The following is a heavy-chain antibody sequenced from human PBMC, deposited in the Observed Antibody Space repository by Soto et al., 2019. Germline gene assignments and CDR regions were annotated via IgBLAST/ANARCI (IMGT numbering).Heavy chain of an antibody. CDR1: GYTFTSYG. CDR3: ARDYPPGVLSFYYYYMDV. CDR2: ISAYNGNT. Sequence: QVQLVQSGAEVKKPGASVKVSCKASGYTFTSYGISWVRQAPGQGLEWMGWISAYNGNTNYAQKLQGRVTMTTDTSTSTACMELRSLRSDDTAVYYCARDYPPGVLSFYYYYMDVWGKGTTVTVSS. V-gene: IGHV1-18*01. J-gene: IGHJ6*03. D-gene: IGHD2-8*01.